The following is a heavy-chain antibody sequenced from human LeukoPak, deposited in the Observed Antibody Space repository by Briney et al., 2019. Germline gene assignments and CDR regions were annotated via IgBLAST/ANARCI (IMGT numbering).Heavy chain of an antibody. CDR1: GYSFTSYY. Sequence: ASVKVSCKASGYSFTSYYIHWVRQAPGQGLEWMGIINPSGDSTSYAQKFQGRVTMTRDTSTSTVYMELSSLRSEDTAVYYCARFRTGRAFDIRGQGTMVTVSS. J-gene: IGHJ3*02. CDR3: ARFRTGRAFDI. CDR2: INPSGDST. V-gene: IGHV1-46*01. D-gene: IGHD3/OR15-3a*01.